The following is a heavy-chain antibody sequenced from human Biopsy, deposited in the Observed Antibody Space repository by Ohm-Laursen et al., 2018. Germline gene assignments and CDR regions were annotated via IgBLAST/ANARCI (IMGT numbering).Heavy chain of an antibody. J-gene: IGHJ6*02. D-gene: IGHD3-16*01. CDR2: LNHRGST. CDR1: GGSFSGYY. Sequence: SQTLSLTCAVYGGSFSGYYWSWIRQPPGKGLEWIGELNHRGSTNYNPSLKSRVTMSVDTSKNQFPLKLRSVTAADTAVYYCARAVDYYDPYYYYGLDVWGQGTTVTVSS. CDR3: ARAVDYYDPYYYYGLDV. V-gene: IGHV4-34*01.